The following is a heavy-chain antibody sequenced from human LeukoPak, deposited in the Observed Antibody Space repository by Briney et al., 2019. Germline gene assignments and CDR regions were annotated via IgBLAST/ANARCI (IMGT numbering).Heavy chain of an antibody. V-gene: IGHV3-23*01. CDR3: AAALGSDPMGDDAFDI. J-gene: IGHJ3*02. CDR1: GFTFSSYA. Sequence: GGSLRLSCAASGFTFSSYAMSWVRQAPGKGLEWVSAISGSGGSTYYADSVKGRFTISRDNSKNTLYLQMNSLRAEDTAVYYCAAALGSDPMGDDAFDIWGQGTMVTVSS. CDR2: ISGSGGST. D-gene: IGHD3-10*01.